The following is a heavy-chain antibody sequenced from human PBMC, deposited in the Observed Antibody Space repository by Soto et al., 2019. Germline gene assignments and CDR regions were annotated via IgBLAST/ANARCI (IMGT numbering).Heavy chain of an antibody. J-gene: IGHJ4*02. CDR1: GGSISSWFYS. CDR2: IYQSGST. Sequence: TLSLTCAVSGGSISSWFYSWNWIRQPPGKGLEWIGYIYQSGSTYYNPSLKSRVTISVDRSKNQFSLRLTSVTAADTAVYYCARVQDYWGQGILVTVSS. CDR3: ARVQDY. D-gene: IGHD1-1*01. V-gene: IGHV4-30-2*01.